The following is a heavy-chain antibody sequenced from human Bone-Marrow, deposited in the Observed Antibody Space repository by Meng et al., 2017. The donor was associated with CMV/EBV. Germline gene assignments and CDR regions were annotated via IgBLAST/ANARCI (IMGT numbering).Heavy chain of an antibody. CDR2: ISGSGGST. D-gene: IGHD5-24*01. Sequence: GESLKISCAASGFTFSSYAMSWVRQAPGKGLEWVSAISGSGGSTYYADSVKGRFTISGDNSKNMLYLQMNSLRGEDTAVYYGAKEHEMATIFAFDIWGQGTMVTVSS. J-gene: IGHJ3*02. V-gene: IGHV3-23*01. CDR3: AKEHEMATIFAFDI. CDR1: GFTFSSYA.